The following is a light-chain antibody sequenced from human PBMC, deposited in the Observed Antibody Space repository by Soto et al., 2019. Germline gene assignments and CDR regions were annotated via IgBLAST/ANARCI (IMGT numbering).Light chain of an antibody. CDR2: AAS. CDR1: QSITTY. J-gene: IGKJ3*01. CDR3: QQSYSTPPFT. V-gene: IGKV1-39*01. Sequence: DIQMTQSPSSLSASVGDRVTITCRASQSITTYLNWYQQKPGRAPQLLIYAASNLQSGVPSRFSGSGSGTDFTLTISSLQPEDSATYYCQQSYSTPPFTFGPGTRVDI.